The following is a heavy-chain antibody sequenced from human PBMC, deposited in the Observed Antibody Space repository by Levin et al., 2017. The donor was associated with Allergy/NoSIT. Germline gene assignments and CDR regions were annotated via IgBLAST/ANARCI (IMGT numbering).Heavy chain of an antibody. Sequence: LSLPCAASGLIFSDSVVDWVRQSSGKGLEWVGRVKSKAHRYATEYAASVKGRFTISRDDSMNRAYLQMNSLETEDTAIYYCISPHCSGNRCYAFDYWGQGTQVTVSS. D-gene: IGHD2-15*01. CDR2: VKSKAHRYAT. CDR3: ISPHCSGNRCYAFDY. CDR1: GLIFSDSV. J-gene: IGHJ4*02. V-gene: IGHV3-73*01.